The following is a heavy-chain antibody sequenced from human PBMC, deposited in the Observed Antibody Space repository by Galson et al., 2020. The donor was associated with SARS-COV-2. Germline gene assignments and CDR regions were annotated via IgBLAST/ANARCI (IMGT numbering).Heavy chain of an antibody. D-gene: IGHD1-26*01. V-gene: IGHV3-30-3*01. CDR1: GFTFSSYD. Sequence: TGGSLRLSCAASGFTFSSYDMHWVRQAPGKGLEWVAVISYDGSNKYYADSVKGRFTISRDNSKNTLYLQMNSLRAEDTAVYYCARARGGNYYDAFDIWGQGTMVTVSS. CDR2: ISYDGSNK. CDR3: ARARGGNYYDAFDI. J-gene: IGHJ3*02.